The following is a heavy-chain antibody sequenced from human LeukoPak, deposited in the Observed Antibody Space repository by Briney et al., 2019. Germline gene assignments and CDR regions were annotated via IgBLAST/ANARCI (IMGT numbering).Heavy chain of an antibody. Sequence: RPSETLSLTCTVSGGSISSSSYYWGWIRQPPGKGLEWIGSIYCSGSTYYNPSLKSRVTISVDTSKNQFSLKLSSVTAADTAVYYCARPRIPNYYYYYYMDVWGKGTTVTVSS. CDR1: GGSISSSSYY. CDR3: ARPRIPNYYYYYYMDV. D-gene: IGHD2-15*01. V-gene: IGHV4-39*01. J-gene: IGHJ6*03. CDR2: IYCSGST.